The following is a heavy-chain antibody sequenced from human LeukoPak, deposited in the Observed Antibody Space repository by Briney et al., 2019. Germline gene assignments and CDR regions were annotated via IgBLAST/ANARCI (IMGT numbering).Heavy chain of an antibody. J-gene: IGHJ4*02. D-gene: IGHD1-26*01. CDR3: ASLTSGSPSDY. V-gene: IGHV1-69*04. CDR2: IIPILGIA. Sequence: SVKVSCKASGGTFSSYAISWVRQAPGQGLEWMGRIIPILGIANYAQKFQGRVTITADKSTSTAYMELSSLRSEDTAVYYCASLTSGSPSDYWGQRTLVTVSS. CDR1: GGTFSSYA.